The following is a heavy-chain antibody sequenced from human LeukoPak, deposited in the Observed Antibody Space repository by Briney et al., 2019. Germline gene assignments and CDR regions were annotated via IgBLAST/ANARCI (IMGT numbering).Heavy chain of an antibody. CDR3: AKAPQQQLVPDNWFDP. Sequence: GGSLRLSCAASGFTFSSYAMSWVRQAPGKGLEWVSAISGSGGSTYYADSVKGRFTISRDNSKNTLYLQMNSLRAEDTAVYYCAKAPQQQLVPDNWFDPWGQGTLVTVSS. CDR2: ISGSGGST. D-gene: IGHD6-13*01. V-gene: IGHV3-23*01. CDR1: GFTFSSYA. J-gene: IGHJ5*02.